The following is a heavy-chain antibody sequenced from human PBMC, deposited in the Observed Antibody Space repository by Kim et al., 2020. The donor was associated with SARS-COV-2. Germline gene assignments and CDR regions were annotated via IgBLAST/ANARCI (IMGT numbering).Heavy chain of an antibody. CDR1: GGSISSGGYY. D-gene: IGHD2-2*01. V-gene: IGHV4-31*03. J-gene: IGHJ5*02. CDR3: ARYCSSTSCRWFDP. Sequence: SGTLSLTCTVSGGSISSGGYYWSWIRQYPGKGLEWIGYIYYSGSTYYNPSLRSRVSISVDTSKNQFSLKLNSVTAADTAVYYCARYCSSTSCRWFDPWGQGTLVTVSS. CDR2: IYYSGST.